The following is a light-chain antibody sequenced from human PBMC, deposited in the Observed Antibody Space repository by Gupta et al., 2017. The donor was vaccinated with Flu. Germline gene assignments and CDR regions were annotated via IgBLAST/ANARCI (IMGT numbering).Light chain of an antibody. CDR1: SSDVGGYKY. CDR3: ISYTSNSTYV. V-gene: IGLV2-14*01. J-gene: IGLJ1*01. Sequence: QSALTQPASVSGPPGQAIIISCTGASSDVGGYKYVSWYQQNPGKAPKVMIYEVSHLPSWVSIRFSGSESGNTAALLISGLQAEDDADYYCISYTSNSTYVFGTGTKVTVL. CDR2: EVS.